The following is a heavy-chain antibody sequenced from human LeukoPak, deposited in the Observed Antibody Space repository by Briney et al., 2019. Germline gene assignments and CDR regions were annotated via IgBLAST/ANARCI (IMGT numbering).Heavy chain of an antibody. CDR3: ARRGDGYGHFDF. J-gene: IGHJ4*02. V-gene: IGHV4-4*02. CDR1: GGSVSSSNW. D-gene: IGHD5-24*01. CDR2: IYHSGTT. Sequence: TSETLSLTCAVSGGSVSSSNWWSWVRQPPGKGLAWIGAIYHSGTTTYNPSLKSRVTISVDKSKNQFSLKLSSVTAADTAVYYCARRGDGYGHFDFWGQGTLVTVSS.